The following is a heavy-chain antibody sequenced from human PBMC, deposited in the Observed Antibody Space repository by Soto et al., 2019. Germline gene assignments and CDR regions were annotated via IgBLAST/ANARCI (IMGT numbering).Heavy chain of an antibody. V-gene: IGHV1-24*01. D-gene: IGHD3-9*01. J-gene: IGHJ3*02. CDR1: GDTLTELS. CDR2: FDPEDGET. Sequence: ASVKVSCKVSGDTLTELSMHWVRQAPGKGLEWMGGFDPEDGETIYAQKFQGRVTMTEDTSTDTAYMELSSLRSEDTAVYYCATRMLYDILTGYSYAFDIWGQGTMVTVSS. CDR3: ATRMLYDILTGYSYAFDI.